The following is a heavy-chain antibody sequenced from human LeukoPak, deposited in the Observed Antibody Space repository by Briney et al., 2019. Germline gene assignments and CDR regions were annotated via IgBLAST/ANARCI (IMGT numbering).Heavy chain of an antibody. CDR2: INHSGST. CDR1: GGSISSYY. J-gene: IGHJ4*02. V-gene: IGHV4-34*01. D-gene: IGHD2-21*01. CDR3: ARGLHLFLW. Sequence: SETLSLTCTVSGGSISSYYWSWIRQPPGKGLEWIGEINHSGSTNYNPSLKSRVTISVDTSKNQFSLKLSSVTAADTAVYYCARGLHLFLWWGQGTLVTVSS.